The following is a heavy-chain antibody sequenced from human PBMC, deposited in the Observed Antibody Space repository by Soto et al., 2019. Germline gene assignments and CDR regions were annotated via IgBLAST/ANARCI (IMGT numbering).Heavy chain of an antibody. V-gene: IGHV4-4*02. CDR2: IYHSGSA. J-gene: IGHJ3*02. Sequence: PSETLSLTCAVSGGSISTSNWWSWVRQPPGKGLEWIGEIYHSGSANYKPSLKSRVTMSVDESKNQFSLKLSSVSAADTAVYYCARDWRYIGSYYHGFDIWGQGTMVTVSS. D-gene: IGHD1-26*01. CDR3: ARDWRYIGSYYHGFDI. CDR1: GGSISTSNW.